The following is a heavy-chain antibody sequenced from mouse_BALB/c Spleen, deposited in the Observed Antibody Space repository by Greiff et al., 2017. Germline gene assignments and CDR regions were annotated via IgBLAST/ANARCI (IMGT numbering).Heavy chain of an antibody. V-gene: IGHV5-6-5*01. D-gene: IGHD6-1*01. Sequence: EVQLVESGGGLVKPGGSLKLSCAASGFTFSSYAMSWVRQTPEKRLEWVASISSGGSTYYPDSVKGRFTISRDNARNILYLQMSSLRSEDTAMYYCARDNQYYFDYWGQGTTLTVSA. J-gene: IGHJ2*01. CDR2: ISSGGST. CDR1: GFTFSSYA. CDR3: ARDNQYYFDY.